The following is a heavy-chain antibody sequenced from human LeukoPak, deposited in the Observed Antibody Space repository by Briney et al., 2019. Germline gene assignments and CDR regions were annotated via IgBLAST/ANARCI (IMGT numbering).Heavy chain of an antibody. D-gene: IGHD3-16*01. CDR1: GFTVSSNY. CDR2: IYSDGTR. V-gene: IGHV3-66*01. Sequence: GESLRLSCAASGFTVSSNYMSWVRQVPGKGLEWVSVIYSDGTRSYADSVKGRFTISRGNSENTLYLQMNSLRVEDTAVYYCAREVGGGASGQWGQGTLVTVSS. J-gene: IGHJ4*02. CDR3: AREVGGGASGQ.